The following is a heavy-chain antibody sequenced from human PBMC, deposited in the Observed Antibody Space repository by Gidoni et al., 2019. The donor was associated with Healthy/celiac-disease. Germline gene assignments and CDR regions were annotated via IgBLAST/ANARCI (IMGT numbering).Heavy chain of an antibody. Sequence: QVQLQQWGAGLLKLSETLSLTCAVYGGSFSGYYWSWIRQPPGKGLEWIGEINHSGSTNYNPSLKSRVTISVDTSKNQFSLKLSSVTAADTAVYYCARADSSDLDYDYYMDVWGKGTTVTVSS. D-gene: IGHD6-25*01. CDR2: INHSGST. J-gene: IGHJ6*03. V-gene: IGHV4-34*01. CDR1: GGSFSGYY. CDR3: ARADSSDLDYDYYMDV.